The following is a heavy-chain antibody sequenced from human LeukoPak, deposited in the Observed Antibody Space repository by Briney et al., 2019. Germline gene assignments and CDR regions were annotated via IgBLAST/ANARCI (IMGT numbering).Heavy chain of an antibody. CDR1: GFTFSSYW. J-gene: IGHJ6*03. Sequence: GGSLRLSCAASGFTFSSYWMSWVRQAPGKGLEWVANIKQDGSEKYYVDSVKGRFTISRDNAKNSLYLQMNSLRAEDTAVYYCARRAAMATHPGSYYYYMDVWGKGTTVTVSS. D-gene: IGHD5-18*01. V-gene: IGHV3-7*01. CDR3: ARRAAMATHPGSYYYYMDV. CDR2: IKQDGSEK.